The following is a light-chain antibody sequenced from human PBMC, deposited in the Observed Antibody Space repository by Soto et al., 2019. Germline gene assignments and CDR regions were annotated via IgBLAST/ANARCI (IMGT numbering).Light chain of an antibody. CDR2: GAS. CDR1: QSVHIY. CDR3: QQYDDWLRLT. J-gene: IGKJ4*01. V-gene: IGKV3D-15*01. Sequence: EIVMTQSPATLSGSPGERATLSCRASQSVHIYLAWYQQKPGQAPRLLIFGASSRATGIPARFSGSGSGTEFNLTISSLQSEDFAVYFCQQYDDWLRLTFGGWTKVEIK.